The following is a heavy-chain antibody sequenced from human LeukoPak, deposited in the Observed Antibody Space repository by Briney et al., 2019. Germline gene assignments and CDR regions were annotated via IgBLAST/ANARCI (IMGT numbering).Heavy chain of an antibody. D-gene: IGHD5-18*01. CDR1: GFTFGDYA. V-gene: IGHV3-49*03. CDR2: IRSKAYGGTT. J-gene: IGHJ4*02. CDR3: TRESPPGYSYGYGDY. Sequence: PGRSLRLSCTASGFTFGDYAMSWFRQAPGKGLEWVGFIRSKAYGGTTEYAASVKGRFTISRDDSKSTAYLQMNSLKTEDTAVYYCTRESPPGYSYGYGDYWGQGTLVTVSS.